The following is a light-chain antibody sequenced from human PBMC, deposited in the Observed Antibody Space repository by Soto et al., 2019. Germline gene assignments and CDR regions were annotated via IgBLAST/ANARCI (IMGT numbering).Light chain of an antibody. J-gene: IGLJ2*01. Sequence: QSALTQPRSVSGSPGQSVTISCTGTSSDVGGYNYVSWYQQHPGKAPKLMIYDVSKRPSGVPDRFSGSKSGNTASLTISGLQADDEADYYCCSYAVSYTFEVFGGGTKVTVL. V-gene: IGLV2-11*01. CDR2: DVS. CDR1: SSDVGGYNY. CDR3: CSYAVSYTFEV.